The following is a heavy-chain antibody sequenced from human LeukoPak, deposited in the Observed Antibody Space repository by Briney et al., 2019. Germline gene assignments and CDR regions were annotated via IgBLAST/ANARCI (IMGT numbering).Heavy chain of an antibody. V-gene: IGHV3-66*01. J-gene: IGHJ5*02. CDR1: GFTVSSNY. CDR3: ARDLGKHYYGSGAPDP. CDR2: IYSGDST. Sequence: GRSLRLSCAASGFTVSSNYMSWVRQAPGKGLEWVSVIYSGDSTYCADSVKGRFTISRDISQNTVYLHMNSLRAEDTAVYYCARDLGKHYYGSGAPDPWGQGTLVTVSS. D-gene: IGHD3-10*01.